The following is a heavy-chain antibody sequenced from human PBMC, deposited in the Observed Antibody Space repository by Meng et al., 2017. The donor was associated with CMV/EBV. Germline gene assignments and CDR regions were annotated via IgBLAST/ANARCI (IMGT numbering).Heavy chain of an antibody. J-gene: IGHJ4*02. V-gene: IGHV3-11*05. Sequence: VGVGGGLAKPGGSLGLSCAASGFTFSDYYMSWIRQAPGKGLEWVSYISSSSSYTNYADSVKGRFTISRDNAKNSLYLQMNSLRAEDTAVYYCARDRTGYPFDYWGQGTLVTVSS. D-gene: IGHD3/OR15-3a*01. CDR3: ARDRTGYPFDY. CDR2: ISSSSSYT. CDR1: GFTFSDYY.